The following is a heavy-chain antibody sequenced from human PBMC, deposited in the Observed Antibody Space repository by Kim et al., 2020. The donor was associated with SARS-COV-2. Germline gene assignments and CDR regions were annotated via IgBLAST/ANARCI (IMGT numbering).Heavy chain of an antibody. CDR2: IYSGGSST. V-gene: IGHV3-23*03. J-gene: IGHJ3*02. CDR1: GFTFSSYA. Sequence: GGTLRLSCAASGFTFSSYAMSWVRQAPGKGLEWVSVIYSGGSSTYYADSVKGRFTISRDNSKNTLYLQMNSLRAEDTAVYYCAKDDDYGDPDAFDIWGQGTMVTVSS. CDR3: AKDDDYGDPDAFDI. D-gene: IGHD4-17*01.